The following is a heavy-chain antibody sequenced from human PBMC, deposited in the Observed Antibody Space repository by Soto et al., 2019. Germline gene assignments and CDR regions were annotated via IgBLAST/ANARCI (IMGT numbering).Heavy chain of an antibody. CDR2: IWYDGSDK. V-gene: IGHV3-33*01. Sequence: QVQLVESGGGVVQPGRSLRLSCAASGFTFSSYGMHWVRQAPGKGLEWVAVIWYDGSDKYYADSVKGRFTISRDNSKNTLYLQMNSLRAEDTAVYYCAREGMPVLTATQPYWYFDLWGRGTLVTVSS. CDR3: AREGMPVLTATQPYWYFDL. D-gene: IGHD2-21*02. J-gene: IGHJ2*01. CDR1: GFTFSSYG.